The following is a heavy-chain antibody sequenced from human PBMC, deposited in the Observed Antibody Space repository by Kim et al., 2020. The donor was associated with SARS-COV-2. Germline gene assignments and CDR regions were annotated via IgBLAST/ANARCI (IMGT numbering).Heavy chain of an antibody. CDR3: ARDTTFWDSSSSGFY. CDR2: ISSSSSYI. CDR1: GFTFSSYS. V-gene: IGHV3-21*01. Sequence: GGSLRLSCAASGFTFSSYSMNWVRQAPGKGLEWVSSISSSSSYIYYADSVKGRFTISRDNAKNSLYLQMNSLRAEDTAVYYCARDTTFWDSSSSGFYWGQGTLVTVSS. J-gene: IGHJ4*02. D-gene: IGHD6-6*01.